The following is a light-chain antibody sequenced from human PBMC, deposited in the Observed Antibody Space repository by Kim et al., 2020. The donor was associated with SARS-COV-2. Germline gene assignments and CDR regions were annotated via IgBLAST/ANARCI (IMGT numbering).Light chain of an antibody. V-gene: IGLV2-23*02. CDR3: CSYAGNNIDWV. CDR2: EVS. J-gene: IGLJ3*02. Sequence: QSALTQPASVSGSPGQSITISCTGTSSDVGSYNFVSWYQQHPGKAPKLMIYEVSERPSGVSNRFSGSKSGNTASLTISGLQAEDEADYYCCSYAGNNIDWVFGGGTQLTVL. CDR1: SSDVGSYNF.